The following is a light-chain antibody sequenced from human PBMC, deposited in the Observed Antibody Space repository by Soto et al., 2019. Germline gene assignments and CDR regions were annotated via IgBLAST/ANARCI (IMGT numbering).Light chain of an antibody. V-gene: IGKV3D-20*02. CDR3: QQRSNWPIT. CDR1: QTVSNNY. J-gene: IGKJ5*01. Sequence: EIVLTQSPGTLSLSPGDRATLSCRSSQTVSNNYLAWCQQKPGQAPRVIMYGASRRATGIPARFSGSGSGTDFTLTISSLEPEDFVVYYCQQRSNWPITFGQGTRLEI. CDR2: GAS.